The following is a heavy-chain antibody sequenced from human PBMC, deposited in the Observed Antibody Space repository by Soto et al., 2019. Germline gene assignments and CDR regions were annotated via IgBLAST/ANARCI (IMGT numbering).Heavy chain of an antibody. Sequence: GGSLRLSCAASGFTFSSKSMSWVRQAPGKGLEWVAVISYDGSNKYYADSVKGRFTISRDNSKNTLYLQMNSLRAEDTAVYYCARFLYDILTGSVYNWFDPWGQGTLVTVSS. V-gene: IGHV3-30-3*01. CDR2: ISYDGSNK. CDR3: ARFLYDILTGSVYNWFDP. CDR1: GFTFSSKS. D-gene: IGHD3-9*01. J-gene: IGHJ5*02.